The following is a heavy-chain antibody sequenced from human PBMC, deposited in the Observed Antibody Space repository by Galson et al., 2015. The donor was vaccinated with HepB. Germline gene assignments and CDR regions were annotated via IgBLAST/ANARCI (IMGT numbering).Heavy chain of an antibody. J-gene: IGHJ6*02. CDR2: ISSSSSYI. V-gene: IGHV3-21*01. CDR1: GFTFSSYS. Sequence: SLRLSCAASGFTFSSYSMNWVRQAPGKGLEWVPSISSSSSYIYYADSVKGRFTISRDNAKNSLYLQMNSLRAEDTAVYYCARGGGVGYTHYYGMDVWGQGTTVTVSS. D-gene: IGHD5-24*01. CDR3: ARGGGVGYTHYYGMDV.